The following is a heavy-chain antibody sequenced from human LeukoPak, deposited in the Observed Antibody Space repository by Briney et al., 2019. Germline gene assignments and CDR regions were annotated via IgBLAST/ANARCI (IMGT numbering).Heavy chain of an antibody. Sequence: PSQTLSLTCTVSGGSISSGSYYWSWIRQPAGKGLEWIGRIYTSGSTNYNPSLKSRVTMSVDTSKNQFSLKLSSVTAADTAVYYCAVSSTSPLGEYYFDYWGQGTLVTVSS. J-gene: IGHJ4*02. CDR1: GGSISSGSYY. CDR2: IYTSGST. CDR3: AVSSTSPLGEYYFDY. D-gene: IGHD2-2*01. V-gene: IGHV4-61*02.